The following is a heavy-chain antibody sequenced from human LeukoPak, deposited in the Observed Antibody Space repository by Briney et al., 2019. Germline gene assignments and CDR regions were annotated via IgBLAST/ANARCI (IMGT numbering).Heavy chain of an antibody. CDR2: INSDASST. Sequence: HPGGSLRLSCAASGFTFSSYWMHWVRHAPGKGLVWVSRINSDASSTSYADSVKGRFTISRDNAKNTLYLQMNSPRAEDTAVYYCAIFGVVIPYYFDYWGQGTLVTVSS. J-gene: IGHJ4*02. CDR3: AIFGVVIPYYFDY. CDR1: GFTFSSYW. V-gene: IGHV3-74*01. D-gene: IGHD3-3*02.